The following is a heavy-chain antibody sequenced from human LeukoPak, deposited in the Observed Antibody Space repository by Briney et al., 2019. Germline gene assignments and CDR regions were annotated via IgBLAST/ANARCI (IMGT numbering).Heavy chain of an antibody. Sequence: GGSLRLSCVASGFSFSSYSMNWVRQAPGKGLKWVSYISGSSNRIFYADSVKGRFTISRDNAENSLYLQMNSLRAEDTAVYYCARVRGGFDYWGQGTLVTVSS. CDR1: GFSFSSYS. CDR2: ISGSSNRI. CDR3: ARVRGGFDY. J-gene: IGHJ4*02. D-gene: IGHD3-16*01. V-gene: IGHV3-48*01.